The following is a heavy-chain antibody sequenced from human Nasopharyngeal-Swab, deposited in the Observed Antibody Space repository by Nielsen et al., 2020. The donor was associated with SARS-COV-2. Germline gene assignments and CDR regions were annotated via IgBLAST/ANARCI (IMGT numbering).Heavy chain of an antibody. V-gene: IGHV3-74*01. CDR3: GRAGSYRIDY. Sequence: GGSLRLSCVASGFTFSSYWMQWVRQPPGKGLEWVARINSDGRTKDHADSLQGHFTIARDNAKNEVYLQLNGLRDEDTAVYYCGRAGSYRIDYWGQGTLVTVSS. CDR2: INSDGRTK. CDR1: GFTFSSYW. J-gene: IGHJ4*02. D-gene: IGHD1-14*01.